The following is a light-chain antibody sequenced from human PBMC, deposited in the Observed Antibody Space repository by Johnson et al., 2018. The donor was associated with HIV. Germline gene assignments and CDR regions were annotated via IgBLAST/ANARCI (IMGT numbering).Light chain of an antibody. CDR1: SSNIGNNH. V-gene: IGLV1-51*02. CDR3: ATWVGSLTICCV. Sequence: QSVLTQPPSVSAAPGQKVTISCSGSSSNIGNNHVSWYQQFPGAAPKLLIYEDNKRPSGIPDRFSGSKSGTSATLGITGLQTGDEADYYCATWVGSLTICCVFGTGTTVTVL. CDR2: EDN. J-gene: IGLJ1*01.